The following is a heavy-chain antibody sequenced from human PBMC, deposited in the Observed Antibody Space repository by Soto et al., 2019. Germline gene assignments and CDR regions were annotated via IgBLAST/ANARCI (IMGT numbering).Heavy chain of an antibody. D-gene: IGHD3-10*01. CDR3: VRQGIGVLHGLVDV. Sequence: QVQLQESGPGLVKPSETLSLTCTVSGDSISSYNLAWIRQPPGKGLEWIGYFRSGGGTSYNPSLNSRVAISADTSMKHFSLGLSSVTAADTAVYYCVRQGIGVLHGLVDVWGQGTTVTVSS. J-gene: IGHJ6*02. CDR2: FRSGGGT. V-gene: IGHV4-59*08. CDR1: GDSISSYN.